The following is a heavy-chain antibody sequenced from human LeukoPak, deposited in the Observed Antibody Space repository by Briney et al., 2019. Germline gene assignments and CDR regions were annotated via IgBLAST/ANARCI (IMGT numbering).Heavy chain of an antibody. CDR2: INHSGST. Sequence: NSSETLSLTCAVYGGSFSGYYWSWIRQPPGKGLEWIGEINHSGSTNYNPSLKSRVTISVDTSKNQFSLKLSSVTAADTAIYYCARNGQYYSNNWYGNNWFDPWGQGTLVTVSS. V-gene: IGHV4-34*01. J-gene: IGHJ5*02. D-gene: IGHD6-13*01. CDR3: ARNGQYYSNNWYGNNWFDP. CDR1: GGSFSGYY.